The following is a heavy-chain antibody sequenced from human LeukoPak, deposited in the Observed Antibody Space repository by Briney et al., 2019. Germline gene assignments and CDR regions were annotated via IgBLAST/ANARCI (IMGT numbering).Heavy chain of an antibody. CDR2: IIPIFGTA. CDR3: ARVAAEVVGVPGAIGFGWLRRDYYYMDV. CDR1: GGTFSSYA. D-gene: IGHD2-2*02. J-gene: IGHJ6*03. V-gene: IGHV1-69*05. Sequence: GASVKVSCKASGGTFSSYAISWVRQAPGQGLEWMGGIIPIFGTANYAQKFQGRVTMTRDMSTSTVYMELSSLRSEDTAEYYCARVAAEVVGVPGAIGFGWLRRDYYYMDVWGKGTTVTVSS.